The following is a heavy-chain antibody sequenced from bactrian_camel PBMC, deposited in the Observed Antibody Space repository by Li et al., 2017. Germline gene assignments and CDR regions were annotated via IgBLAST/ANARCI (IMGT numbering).Heavy chain of an antibody. CDR1: GFTFSSYY. Sequence: HVQLVESGGGAVQNGGSLRLSCAASGFTFSSYYMTWVRQAPGKRLEYVSNIDSDGNERYYCDSVKGRFTISKDNVKNLLYLQMNNLKPEDTAMYYCAADNVNLQLARHYSYWGQGTQVTVS. CDR2: IDSDGNER. D-gene: IGHD7*01. CDR3: AADNVNLQLARHYSY. J-gene: IGHJ4*01. V-gene: IGHV3S6*01.